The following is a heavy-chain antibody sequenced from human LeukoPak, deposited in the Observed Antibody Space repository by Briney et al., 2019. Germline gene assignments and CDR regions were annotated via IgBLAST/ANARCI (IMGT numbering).Heavy chain of an antibody. CDR3: ARKRATPPYYFDY. Sequence: ASVKVSCTASGFVFTSYGFTWVRQAPGQGLEWMGIINPSGGSTSYAQKFQGRVTMTRDTSTSTVYMELSSLRSEDTAVYYCARKRATPPYYFDYWGQGTLVTVSS. CDR1: GFVFTSYG. J-gene: IGHJ4*02. D-gene: IGHD2-15*01. V-gene: IGHV1-46*01. CDR2: INPSGGST.